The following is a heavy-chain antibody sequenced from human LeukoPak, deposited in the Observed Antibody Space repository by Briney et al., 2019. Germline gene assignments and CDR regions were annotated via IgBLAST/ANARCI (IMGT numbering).Heavy chain of an antibody. CDR3: ARYPYSDSGVWRAFDY. CDR1: GGSFRGYY. Sequence: SSETLSLTCAVYGGSFRGYYWSWIRQPPGKGLEWIGEINHSGSTSYNPSLTSRVTISVDTSKNQFSLRLTSVTAADTAVYYCARYPYSDSGVWRAFDYWGQGTLVTVSS. D-gene: IGHD5-12*01. J-gene: IGHJ4*02. V-gene: IGHV4-34*01. CDR2: INHSGST.